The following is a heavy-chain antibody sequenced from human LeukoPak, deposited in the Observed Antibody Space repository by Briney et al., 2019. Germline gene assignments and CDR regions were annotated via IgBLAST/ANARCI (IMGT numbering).Heavy chain of an antibody. CDR2: INQNGSAT. D-gene: IGHD6-6*01. V-gene: IGHV3-7*03. J-gene: IGHJ4*02. CDR1: GFTFSIYW. CDR3: AKGRSSSRRDYFDY. Sequence: PGGSLRLSCAASGFTFSIYWMSWVRQAPGKGLEWVANINQNGSATYYVDSVKGRFTISRDNAKNSLYLQMNSLRAEDTALYYCAKGRSSSRRDYFDYWGQGTLVTVSS.